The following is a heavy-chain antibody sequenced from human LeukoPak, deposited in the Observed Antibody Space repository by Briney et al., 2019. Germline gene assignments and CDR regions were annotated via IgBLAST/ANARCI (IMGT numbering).Heavy chain of an antibody. CDR2: IYYSGST. V-gene: IGHV4-59*01. D-gene: IGHD5-18*01. CDR1: GGSISCYY. Sequence: SETLSLTCTVSGGSISCYYWSWIRQPPGKGLEWIGYIYYSGSTNYNPSLKSRVTISVDTSKNQFSLKLSSVTAADTAVYYCARVRYSYGQSLYYYYYYGMDVWGKGTTVTVSS. J-gene: IGHJ6*04. CDR3: ARVRYSYGQSLYYYYYYGMDV.